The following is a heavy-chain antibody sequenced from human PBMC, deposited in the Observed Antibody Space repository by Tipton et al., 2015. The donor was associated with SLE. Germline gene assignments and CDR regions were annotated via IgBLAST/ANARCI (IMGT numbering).Heavy chain of an antibody. CDR1: GGSFSGYY. V-gene: IGHV4-34*01. CDR2: INHSGSA. Sequence: TLSLTCAVYGGSFSGYYWSWIRQPPGKGLEWIGEINHSGSANYNPSLKSRVTISVDTSKNQFSLKLSSVTAADTAVYYCARYFPIAVAGTDWFDPWGQGTLVTVSS. J-gene: IGHJ5*02. CDR3: ARYFPIAVAGTDWFDP. D-gene: IGHD6-19*01.